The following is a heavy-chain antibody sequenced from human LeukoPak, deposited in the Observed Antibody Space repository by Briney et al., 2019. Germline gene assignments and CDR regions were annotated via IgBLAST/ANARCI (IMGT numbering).Heavy chain of an antibody. CDR2: ISISGNII. D-gene: IGHD3-10*01. CDR3: ARFPAYYGSGSFYYFDY. CDR1: GFTFSDYY. Sequence: GSLRLSCASSGFTFSDYYMNWIRQAPGKGLGLGSYISISGNIIYYADLVNGRFIISRDNAKNSLYLQMNSLRVEDTAVYSCARFPAYYGSGSFYYFDYSGQGTLVTVSS. V-gene: IGHV3-11*01. J-gene: IGHJ4*02.